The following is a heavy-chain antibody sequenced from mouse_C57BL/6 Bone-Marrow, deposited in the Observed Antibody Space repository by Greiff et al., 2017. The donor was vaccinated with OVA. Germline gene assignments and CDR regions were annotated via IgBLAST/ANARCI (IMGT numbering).Heavy chain of an antibody. D-gene: IGHD2-3*01. CDR1: GFSFNTYA. V-gene: IGHV10-1*01. Sequence: EVQLVESGGGLVQPKGSLKLSCAASGFSFNTYAMNWVRQAPGKGLEWVARIRSKSNNYATYYADSVKDRFTISRDDSESMLYLQMNNLKTEDTAMYYCVSYDSTGAMDYWGQGTSVTVSS. J-gene: IGHJ4*01. CDR3: VSYDSTGAMDY. CDR2: IRSKSNNYAT.